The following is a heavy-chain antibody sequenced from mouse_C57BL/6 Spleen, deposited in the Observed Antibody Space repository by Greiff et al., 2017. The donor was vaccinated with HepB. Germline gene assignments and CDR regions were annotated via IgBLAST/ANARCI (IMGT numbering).Heavy chain of an antibody. Sequence: ESGPGLVKPSQSLSLTCSVTGYSITSGYYWNWIRQFPGNKLEWMGYISYDGSNNYNPSLKNRISITRDTSKNQFFLKLNSVTTEDTATYYCARGTWGGLDYWGQGTTLTVSS. V-gene: IGHV3-6*01. D-gene: IGHD3-3*01. CDR3: ARGTWGGLDY. CDR2: ISYDGSN. CDR1: GYSITSGYY. J-gene: IGHJ2*01.